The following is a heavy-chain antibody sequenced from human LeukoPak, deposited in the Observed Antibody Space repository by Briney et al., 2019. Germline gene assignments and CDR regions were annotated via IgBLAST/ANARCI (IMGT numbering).Heavy chain of an antibody. Sequence: SETLSLTCTISGGSISSYYWSWIRQPAGKGLEWIGRIYTSGSTNYNPSLKSRVTMSVDTSKNQFSLKLSSVTAADTAVYYCARSRLISDFWGGYWGENGVLDFDYWGQGTLVTVSS. CDR3: ARSRLISDFWGGYWGENGVLDFDY. V-gene: IGHV4-4*07. D-gene: IGHD3-3*01. CDR2: IYTSGST. J-gene: IGHJ4*02. CDR1: GGSISSYY.